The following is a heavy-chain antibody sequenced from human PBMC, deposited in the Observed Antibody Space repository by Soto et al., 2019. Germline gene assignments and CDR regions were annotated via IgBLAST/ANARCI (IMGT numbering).Heavy chain of an antibody. V-gene: IGHV3-33*01. CDR2: IWYDGSNK. CDR3: ASLNYCYDSSGYYASDAFDI. CDR1: GFTFSSYG. J-gene: IGHJ3*02. Sequence: GGSLRLSCAASGFTFSSYGMHWVRQAPGKGLEWVAVIWYDGSNKYYADSVKGRFTISRDNSKNTLYLQMNSLRAEDTAVYYCASLNYCYDSSGYYASDAFDIWGQGTMVTVSS. D-gene: IGHD3-22*01.